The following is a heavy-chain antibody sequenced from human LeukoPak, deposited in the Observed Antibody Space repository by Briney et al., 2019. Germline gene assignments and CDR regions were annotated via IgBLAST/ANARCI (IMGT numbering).Heavy chain of an antibody. J-gene: IGHJ4*02. V-gene: IGHV3-7*01. CDR1: GFTFSSYW. CDR3: ARDLSYYDFWSGYSTVGSYFDY. Sequence: QTGGSLRLSCAASGFTFSSYWMSWVRQAPGKGLEWVANIKQDGSEKYYVGSVKGRFTISRDNAKNSLYLQMNSLRAEDTAVYYCARDLSYYDFWSGYSTVGSYFDYWGQGTLVTVSS. CDR2: IKQDGSEK. D-gene: IGHD3-3*01.